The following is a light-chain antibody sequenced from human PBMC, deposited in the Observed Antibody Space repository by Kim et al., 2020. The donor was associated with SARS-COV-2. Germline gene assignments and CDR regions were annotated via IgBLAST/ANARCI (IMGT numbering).Light chain of an antibody. J-gene: IGKJ5*01. V-gene: IGKV3-11*01. CDR1: QSVSSY. Sequence: SPGERATLTCWASQSVSSYLVWYEQKPGQAPRLLIYDASNRATGIPARFSGSGSGTDFTLTISSLEPEDFAVYYCQQRSNWPPITFGQGTRLEIK. CDR3: QQRSNWPPIT. CDR2: DAS.